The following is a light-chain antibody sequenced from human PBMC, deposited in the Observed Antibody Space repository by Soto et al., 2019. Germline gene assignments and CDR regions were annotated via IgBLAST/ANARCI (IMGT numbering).Light chain of an antibody. CDR3: QQYNSYWT. V-gene: IGKV1-5*01. J-gene: IGKJ1*01. CDR1: QSISSW. Sequence: IQMTQSTSTLSASVGDRVTITCRASQSISSWLAWYQQKPGKAPKLLIYDASSLESGVPSRFSGSGSGTEFTLTISSLQPDDFATYYCQQYNSYWTFGQGTKVAIK. CDR2: DAS.